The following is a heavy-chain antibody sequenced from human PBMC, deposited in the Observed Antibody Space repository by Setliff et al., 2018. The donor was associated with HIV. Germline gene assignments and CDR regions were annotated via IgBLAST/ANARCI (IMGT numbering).Heavy chain of an antibody. Sequence: ASVKVSCKASGYAFTGYYMHWVRQAPGQGLEWMGIINPSDNRTYYAQKFQGRVTMTRDTSISTAYMEVSSLRSDDTAVYYCAREGSPIYYFDYWSQGTLVTVSS. D-gene: IGHD3-10*01. CDR2: INPSDNRT. CDR1: GYAFTGYY. V-gene: IGHV1-2*02. J-gene: IGHJ4*02. CDR3: AREGSPIYYFDY.